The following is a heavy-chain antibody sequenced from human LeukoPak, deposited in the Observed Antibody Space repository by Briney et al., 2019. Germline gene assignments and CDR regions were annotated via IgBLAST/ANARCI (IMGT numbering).Heavy chain of an antibody. CDR2: IHDSGST. J-gene: IGHJ4*02. D-gene: IGHD1-26*01. Sequence: PSETLSLTCSVSGGSSSSSSYYWGWIRQPPGKGLEWIGSIHDSGSTDYNPSLKSRVTISVDTSKNQFSLKLSSVTAADTALYYCARHSRTYYDFDYWGQGTLVTASS. V-gene: IGHV4-39*01. CDR1: GGSSSSSSYY. CDR3: ARHSRTYYDFDY.